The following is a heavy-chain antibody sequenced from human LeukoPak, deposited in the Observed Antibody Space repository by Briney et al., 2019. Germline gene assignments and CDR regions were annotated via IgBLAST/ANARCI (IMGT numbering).Heavy chain of an antibody. V-gene: IGHV4-31*02. CDR1: GFTFSTYN. CDR2: IYYSGST. D-gene: IGHD4-17*01. J-gene: IGHJ3*02. Sequence: LRLSCAASGFTFSTYNMNWVRQHPGKGLEWIGYIYYSGSTYYNPSLKSRVTISVDTSKNQFSLKLSSVTAADAAVYYCARVRALGDFDAFDIWGQGTMVTVSS. CDR3: ARVRALGDFDAFDI.